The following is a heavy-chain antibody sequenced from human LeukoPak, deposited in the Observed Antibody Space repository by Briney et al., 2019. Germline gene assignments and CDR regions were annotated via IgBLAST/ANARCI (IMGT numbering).Heavy chain of an antibody. CDR1: GYSFISYW. CDR3: ARRGSSGWYGTFYMDV. D-gene: IGHD6-19*01. J-gene: IGHJ6*03. V-gene: IGHV5-51*01. CDR2: IYPGDSDT. Sequence: GESLKSSCKGSGYSFISYWIGWVRQMPGKGLEWMGIIYPGDSDTRYSPSFQGQVTISADKSISTAYLQWSSLKASDTAMYYCARRGSSGWYGTFYMDVWGKGTTVTVSS.